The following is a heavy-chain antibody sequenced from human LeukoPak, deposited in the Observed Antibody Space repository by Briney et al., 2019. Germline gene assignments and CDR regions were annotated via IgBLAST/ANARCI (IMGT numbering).Heavy chain of an antibody. CDR3: AKPGRRDCSSTSCYLDY. D-gene: IGHD2-2*01. CDR1: GFTFSSYG. CDR2: IRYDGSNK. Sequence: PGGSLRLSCAASGFTFSSYGMHWVRQAPGKGLEWVAFIRYDGSNKYYADSVKGRFTISRDNSKNTLYLQMNSLRAEDTAVYYCAKPGRRDCSSTSCYLDYWGQGTLVTVSS. J-gene: IGHJ4*02. V-gene: IGHV3-30*02.